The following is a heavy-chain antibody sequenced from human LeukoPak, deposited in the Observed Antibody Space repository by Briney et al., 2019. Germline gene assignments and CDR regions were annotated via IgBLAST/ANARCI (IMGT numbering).Heavy chain of an antibody. CDR3: ATSSHDLLDTDY. Sequence: PSQTLSLTCTVSGGSISSGDYYWSWIRQPPGKGLEWIGYIYYSGSTYYNPSLKSRVTISVDTSKKQFSLKLSSVTAADTAVYYCATSSHDLLDTDYWGQGTLVTVSS. J-gene: IGHJ4*02. CDR2: IYYSGST. D-gene: IGHD3-22*01. V-gene: IGHV4-30-4*08. CDR1: GGSISSGDYY.